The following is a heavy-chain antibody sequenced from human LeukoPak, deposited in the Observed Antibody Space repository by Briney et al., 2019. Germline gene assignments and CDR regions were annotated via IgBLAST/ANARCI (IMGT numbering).Heavy chain of an antibody. CDR3: ARAIYGDYSFDY. V-gene: IGHV3-53*05. D-gene: IGHD4-17*01. Sequence: GGSLKLSCAASGFSFSSYAMSWVRQAPGKGLEWVSVIYSGGSTFYAESVKGRFTISRDNSKNTVYLQMNSLTTEDTAVYYCARAIYGDYSFDYWGQGTLVTVSS. CDR2: IYSGGST. J-gene: IGHJ4*02. CDR1: GFSFSSYA.